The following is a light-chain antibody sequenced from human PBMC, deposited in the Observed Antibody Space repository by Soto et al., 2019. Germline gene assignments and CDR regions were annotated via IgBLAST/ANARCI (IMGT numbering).Light chain of an antibody. CDR1: ISNIGSNT. J-gene: IGLJ1*01. Sequence: QSVLTHPPSASGTPGQRVTISCAGSISNIGSNTVNWYQQLPGTAPKLLIYSNNQRPSGVPDRFSGSKSGTSASLAISGLQSEDEADYYCAAWDDTVYVFGTGTKVTVL. CDR2: SNN. V-gene: IGLV1-44*01. CDR3: AAWDDTVYV.